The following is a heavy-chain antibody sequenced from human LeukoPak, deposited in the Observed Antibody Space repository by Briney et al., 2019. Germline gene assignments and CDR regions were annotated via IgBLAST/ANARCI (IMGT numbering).Heavy chain of an antibody. CDR2: IIPIFGTA. V-gene: IGHV1-69*05. Sequence: ASVKVSCKASGGTFSSYAISWVRQAPGQGLEWMGGIIPIFGTANYAQKFQGRVTMTRDTSTSTVYMELSSLRSEDTAVYYCARGLSGDSSSGDYWGQGTLVTVSS. J-gene: IGHJ4*02. CDR1: GGTFSSYA. D-gene: IGHD3-10*01. CDR3: ARGLSGDSSSGDY.